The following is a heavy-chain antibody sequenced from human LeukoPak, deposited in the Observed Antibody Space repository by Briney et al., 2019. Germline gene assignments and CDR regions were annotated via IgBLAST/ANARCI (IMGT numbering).Heavy chain of an antibody. J-gene: IGHJ4*02. Sequence: GGSLRLSCAASGFTFSSYAMSWVRQAPGKGLEWVSAISGSGGSTYYADSVKGRSTISRDNSKNTLYLQMNSLRAEDTAVYYCASLVPAAIRSWIPFDYWGQGTLVTVSS. CDR3: ASLVPAAIRSWIPFDY. CDR1: GFTFSSYA. D-gene: IGHD2-2*01. V-gene: IGHV3-23*01. CDR2: ISGSGGST.